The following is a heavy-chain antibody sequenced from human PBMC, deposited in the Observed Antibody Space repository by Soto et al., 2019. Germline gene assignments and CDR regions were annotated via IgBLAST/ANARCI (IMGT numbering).Heavy chain of an antibody. CDR2: ISSSSSYI. Sequence: GGSLRLSCAASGFTFSSYSMNWVRQAPGKGLEWVSSISSSSSYIYYADSVKGRFTISRDNAKNSLYLQMNSLRAEDTAVSYFARVFSGYFHVFDYWGQGALDTVSS. D-gene: IGHD3-22*01. CDR3: ARVFSGYFHVFDY. J-gene: IGHJ4*02. V-gene: IGHV3-21*01. CDR1: GFTFSSYS.